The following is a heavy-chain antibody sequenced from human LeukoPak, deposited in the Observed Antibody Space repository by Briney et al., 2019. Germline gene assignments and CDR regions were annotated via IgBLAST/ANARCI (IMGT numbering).Heavy chain of an antibody. D-gene: IGHD5-18*01. CDR2: IYPGDSDT. CDR3: ARGFNNYGYSYGYDYFDY. CDR1: GYSFTSYW. Sequence: GESLKISCKGSGYSFTSYWIGWVRQMPGKGLEWMGIIYPGDSDTRYSPSFQGQVTISADKSISTAYLQWSSLKASDTAMYYCARGFNNYGYSYGYDYFDYWGQGTLVTVSS. J-gene: IGHJ4*02. V-gene: IGHV5-51*01.